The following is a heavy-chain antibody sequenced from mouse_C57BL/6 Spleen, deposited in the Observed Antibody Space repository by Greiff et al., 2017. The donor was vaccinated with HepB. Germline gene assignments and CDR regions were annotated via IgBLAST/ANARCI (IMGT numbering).Heavy chain of an antibody. V-gene: IGHV1-82*01. Sequence: QVQLKESGPELVKPGASVKISCKASGYAFSSSWMNWVKQRPGKGLEWIGRIYPGDGDTNYNGKFKGKATLTADKSSSTAYMQLSSLTSEDSAVYFCARFYYGNYEGNFDYWGQGTTLTVSS. CDR1: GYAFSSSW. J-gene: IGHJ2*01. CDR3: ARFYYGNYEGNFDY. CDR2: IYPGDGDT. D-gene: IGHD2-1*01.